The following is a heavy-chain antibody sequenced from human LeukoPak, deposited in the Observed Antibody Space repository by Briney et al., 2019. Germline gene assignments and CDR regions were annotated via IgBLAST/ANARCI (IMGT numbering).Heavy chain of an antibody. D-gene: IGHD3-22*01. CDR2: INHKTNNYAT. V-gene: IGHV3-73*01. J-gene: IGHJ3*02. Sequence: GGSLKLSCAASGFTFSGSDIHWVRQASGKGLEWVGHINHKTNNYATADAASVKGRFTFSRDDSKNTAYIQMNSLKTEDTAVYYCTRHNYDRSGYGAFDIWGQGTMVTVSS. CDR3: TRHNYDRSGYGAFDI. CDR1: GFTFSGSD.